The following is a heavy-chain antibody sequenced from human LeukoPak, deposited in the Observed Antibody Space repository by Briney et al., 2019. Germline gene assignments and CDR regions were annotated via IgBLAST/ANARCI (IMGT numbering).Heavy chain of an antibody. V-gene: IGHV3-48*04. CDR3: AREVGSYYDSSGYYYYGMDV. J-gene: IGHJ6*02. CDR2: ISSSSSTI. Sequence: TGGSLRLSCAASGFTFSSYSMNWVRQAPGKGLEWVSYISSSSSTIYYADSVKGRFTISRDNAKNSLYLQMNSLRAEDTAVYYCAREVGSYYDSSGYYYYGMDVWGQGTTVTVSS. CDR1: GFTFSSYS. D-gene: IGHD3-22*01.